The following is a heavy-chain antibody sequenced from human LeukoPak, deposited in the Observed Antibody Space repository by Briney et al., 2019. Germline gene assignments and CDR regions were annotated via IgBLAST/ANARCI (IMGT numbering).Heavy chain of an antibody. V-gene: IGHV3-21*01. CDR2: ISSSSSYI. Sequence: PGGSLRLSCAASGFTFSSYWMYWVRQAPGKGLEWVSSISSSSSYIYYADSVKGRFTISRDNAKNSLYLQMNSLRAEDTAVYYCARVLSKGVGFDYWGQGTLVTVSS. CDR1: GFTFSSYW. CDR3: ARVLSKGVGFDY. D-gene: IGHD1-26*01. J-gene: IGHJ4*02.